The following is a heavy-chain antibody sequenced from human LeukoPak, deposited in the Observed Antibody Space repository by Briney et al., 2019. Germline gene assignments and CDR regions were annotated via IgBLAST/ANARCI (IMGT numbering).Heavy chain of an antibody. CDR2: ISSSGSTI. D-gene: IGHD3-3*01. Sequence: GGSLRLSCAASGFTFSDYYMSWLRQTPGKGLEWISYISSSGSTISYADSVKGRFIISRDNAKNSLYLQMNSLRAEDTAVYYCARVNPTLSGYYPGWGQGTLVTVSS. CDR1: GFTFSDYY. CDR3: ARVNPTLSGYYPG. V-gene: IGHV3-11*01. J-gene: IGHJ4*02.